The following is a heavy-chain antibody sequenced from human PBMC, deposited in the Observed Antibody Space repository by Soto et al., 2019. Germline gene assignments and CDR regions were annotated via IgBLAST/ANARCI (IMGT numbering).Heavy chain of an antibody. CDR1: GYTFSNFG. J-gene: IGHJ6*02. D-gene: IGHD6-19*01. CDR2: ISGYNGNT. V-gene: IGHV1-18*01. CDR3: ARDKGYGFGWSSSSGMDV. Sequence: ASVKVSCKASGYTFSNFGLSWVRQAPGQGLEWMGWISGYNGNTNSAQRFQGRVTMTTDTSTSTAYMEGRSLTSDDTAVYYCARDKGYGFGWSSSSGMDVWGQGTTVTVSS.